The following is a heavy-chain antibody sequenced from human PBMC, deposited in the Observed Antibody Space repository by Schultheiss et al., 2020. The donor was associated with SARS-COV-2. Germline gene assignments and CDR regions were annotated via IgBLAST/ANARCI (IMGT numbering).Heavy chain of an antibody. CDR2: IWYDGSNK. D-gene: IGHD3-10*01. J-gene: IGHJ6*03. V-gene: IGHV3-33*01. Sequence: GGSLRLSCAASGFTFSSYGMHWVRQAPGKGLEWVAVIWYDGSNKYYADSVKGRFTISRDNSKNTLYLQMNSLRAEDTAVYYCARDGETYGSGSLRYYMDVWGKGTTVTVSS. CDR1: GFTFSSYG. CDR3: ARDGETYGSGSLRYYMDV.